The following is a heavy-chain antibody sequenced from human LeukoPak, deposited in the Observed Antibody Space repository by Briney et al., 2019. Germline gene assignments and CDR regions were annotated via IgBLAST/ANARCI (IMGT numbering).Heavy chain of an antibody. Sequence: SETLSLTCAVYGGSFSGYYWSWIRQPPGKGLEWIGEINHSGSTNYNPSLESRVTISVDTSKNQFSLKPSSVTAADTAVYYCARGLDYGGNSVGYYWGQGTLVTVSS. D-gene: IGHD4-23*01. CDR3: ARGLDYGGNSVGYY. V-gene: IGHV4-34*01. CDR2: INHSGST. J-gene: IGHJ4*02. CDR1: GGSFSGYY.